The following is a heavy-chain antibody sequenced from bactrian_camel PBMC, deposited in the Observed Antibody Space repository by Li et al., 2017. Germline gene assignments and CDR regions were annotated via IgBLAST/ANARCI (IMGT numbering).Heavy chain of an antibody. D-gene: IGHD3*01. V-gene: IGHV3-2*01. J-gene: IGHJ4*01. CDR2: IYSDGSKT. Sequence: HVQLVESGGGSVQPGGSLRLSCAASGFTFSYYYMSWVRQAPGKGLEWVSSIYSDGSKTLYADSVKGRFTIFKDNAKNTLYLQMSSLKPEDSAIYRCAARRAHCARDQVSKIMTHWGQGTQVTVS. CDR3: AARRAHCARDQVSKIMTH. CDR1: GFTFSYYY.